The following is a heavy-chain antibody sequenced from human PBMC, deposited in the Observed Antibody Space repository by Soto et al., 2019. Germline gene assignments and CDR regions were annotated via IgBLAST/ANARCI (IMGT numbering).Heavy chain of an antibody. V-gene: IGHV2-5*02. CDR3: ASQRTADGYFDL. CDR2: IYGDDTR. Sequence: QITLRESGPPLVKPTQTLTLTCTLSGFSLSSSGVAVGWVRQPPGKALEWLALIYGDDTRQYRPSLGGRVTITKDTSNTQVVLRVTNMDTVDRGTYFCASQRTADGYFDLWGRGTLVAVSS. D-gene: IGHD2-21*02. J-gene: IGHJ2*01. CDR1: GFSLSSSGVA.